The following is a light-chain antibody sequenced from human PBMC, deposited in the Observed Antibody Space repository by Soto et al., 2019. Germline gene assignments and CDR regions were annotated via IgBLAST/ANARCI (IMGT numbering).Light chain of an antibody. V-gene: IGKV1-5*01. CDR3: QQYDDYPLT. CDR1: QSIKSW. CDR2: DAS. J-gene: IGKJ4*01. Sequence: DIQMTQSPSTLSASVGDRVTITCRASQSIKSWLAWYQQKPGTAPKLLIYDASTLESGVPSRFSGSGSGTEFPLTISSLQPDDFATFYCQQYDDYPLTFGGGTKVDSK.